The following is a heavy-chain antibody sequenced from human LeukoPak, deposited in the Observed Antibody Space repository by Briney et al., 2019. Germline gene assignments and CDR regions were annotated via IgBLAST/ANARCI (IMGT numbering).Heavy chain of an antibody. CDR3: ANKWGLITMVRGVIRDFAFDI. Sequence: GGSLRLSCAASGFTFSSYAMSWVRQAPGKGLEWVSAISGSGGSTYYADSVKGRFTISRDNSKNTPYLQMNSLRAEDTAVYYCANKWGLITMVRGVIRDFAFDIWGQGTMVTVSS. CDR1: GFTFSSYA. D-gene: IGHD3-10*01. J-gene: IGHJ3*02. CDR2: ISGSGGST. V-gene: IGHV3-23*01.